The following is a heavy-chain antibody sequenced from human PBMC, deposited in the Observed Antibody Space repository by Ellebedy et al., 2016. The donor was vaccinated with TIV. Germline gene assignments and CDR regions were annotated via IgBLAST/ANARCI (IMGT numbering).Heavy chain of an antibody. J-gene: IGHJ6*02. CDR1: GFTFRSYG. CDR3: VGGWAGGLDV. Sequence: GESLKISCAASGFTFRSYGMHWVRQAPGKGLEWAAVISYDGSNRFYADSVRGRFTLSRDNLKNSLYLQMNSLRAEDKAVYYCVGGWAGGLDVWGQGTTVTVSS. D-gene: IGHD6-19*01. CDR2: ISYDGSNR. V-gene: IGHV3-30*03.